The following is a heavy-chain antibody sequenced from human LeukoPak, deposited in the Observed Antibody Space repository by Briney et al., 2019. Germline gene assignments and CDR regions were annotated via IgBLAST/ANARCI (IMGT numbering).Heavy chain of an antibody. D-gene: IGHD2-2*01. J-gene: IGHJ4*02. V-gene: IGHV3-30*02. Sequence: GGSLRLSCAASGFTFSSYGMHWVRQAPGKGLEWVAFIRYDGSNKYYADSVKGRFTISRDNSKNTLYLQMNSLRAEDTAVYYCAKSQDQLLVYYFDYWGQGTLVTVS. CDR1: GFTFSSYG. CDR3: AKSQDQLLVYYFDY. CDR2: IRYDGSNK.